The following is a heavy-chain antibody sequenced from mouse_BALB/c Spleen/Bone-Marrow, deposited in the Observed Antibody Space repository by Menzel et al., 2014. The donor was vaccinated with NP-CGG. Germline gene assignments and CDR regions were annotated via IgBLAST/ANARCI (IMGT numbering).Heavy chain of an antibody. D-gene: IGHD4-1*01. V-gene: IGHV1-67*01. CDR2: ISTYYGNT. CDR1: GYTFTDYA. J-gene: IGHJ1*01. Sequence: QVQLQQPGPELVRPGVSVKISCKGSGYTFTDYAMHWVKQSHAKSLGWIGIISTYYGNTNYNQKFKGKATMTVDKSSSTAYMELARLTSEDSAIYYCARRRLTGTSYWYFDVWGAGTTVTVSS. CDR3: ARRRLTGTSYWYFDV.